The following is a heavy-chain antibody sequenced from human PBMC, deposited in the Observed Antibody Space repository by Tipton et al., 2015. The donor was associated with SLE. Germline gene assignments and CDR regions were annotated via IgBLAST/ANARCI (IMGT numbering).Heavy chain of an antibody. CDR2: IYHSGST. D-gene: IGHD6-19*01. CDR1: GFTFSSYS. V-gene: IGHV4-38-2*02. J-gene: IGHJ4*02. CDR3: ARDRGQWLPHFDY. Sequence: QLVQSGGGLVKPGGSLRLSCAASGFTFSSYSMNWVRQAPGKGLEWIGSIYHSGSTYYNPSLKSRVTISVDTSKNQFSLKLSSVTAADTAVYYCARDRGQWLPHFDYWGQGTLVTVSS.